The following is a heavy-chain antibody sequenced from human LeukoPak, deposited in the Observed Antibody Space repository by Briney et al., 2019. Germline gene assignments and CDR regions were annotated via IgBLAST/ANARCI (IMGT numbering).Heavy chain of an antibody. V-gene: IGHV3-48*01. Sequence: GGSLRLPCAASGFTFSSYSMNWVRQAPGKGLEWVSYISSSSSTIYYADSVKGRFTIFRDNAKNSLYLQMNSLRAEDTAVYYCARSRIAVAGPNWFDPWGQGTLVTVSS. D-gene: IGHD6-19*01. CDR1: GFTFSSYS. CDR3: ARSRIAVAGPNWFDP. J-gene: IGHJ5*02. CDR2: ISSSSSTI.